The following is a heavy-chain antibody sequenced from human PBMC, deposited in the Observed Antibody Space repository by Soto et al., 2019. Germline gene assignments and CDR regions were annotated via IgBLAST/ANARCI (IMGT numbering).Heavy chain of an antibody. J-gene: IGHJ5*02. D-gene: IGHD3-3*01. CDR1: CYTFTGYY. V-gene: IGHV1-2*04. CDR3: ARGSILSYYDFWSGSNWFDP. Sequence: ASVKVSCNATCYTFTGYYMHWVRQAPLQVLELMGWINPNSGGTNYAQKFQGWVTMTRDTSISTAYMELSRLRSDDTAVYYCARGSILSYYDFWSGSNWFDPWGQGNLVTVSS. CDR2: INPNSGGT.